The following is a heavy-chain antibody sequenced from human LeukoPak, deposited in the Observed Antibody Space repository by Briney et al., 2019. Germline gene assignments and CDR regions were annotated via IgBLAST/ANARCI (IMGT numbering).Heavy chain of an antibody. D-gene: IGHD2-2*01. CDR3: ARDIVVVPAAETSLDY. CDR1: GGTFSSYA. J-gene: IGHJ4*02. V-gene: IGHV1-18*01. CDR2: ISAYNGNT. Sequence: ASVKVSCKASGGTFSSYAISWVRQAPGQGLEWMGWISAYNGNTNYAQKLQGRVTMTTDTSTSTAYMELRSLRSDDTAVYYCARDIVVVPAAETSLDYWGQGTLVTVSS.